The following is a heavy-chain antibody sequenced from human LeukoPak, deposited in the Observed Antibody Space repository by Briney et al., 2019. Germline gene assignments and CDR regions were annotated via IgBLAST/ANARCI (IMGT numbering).Heavy chain of an antibody. CDR3: ARLWGKFDAFDI. Sequence: ASVKVSCTTSGYTFTGYYMHWVRQAPGQGLEWMGWIYPNSGVTNSPQKFQGRVTMTRDTSISTAYMELSSLRSDDTAVYYCARLWGKFDAFDIWGQGTMVTVSS. CDR1: GYTFTGYY. CDR2: IYPNSGVT. J-gene: IGHJ3*02. V-gene: IGHV1-2*02. D-gene: IGHD7-27*01.